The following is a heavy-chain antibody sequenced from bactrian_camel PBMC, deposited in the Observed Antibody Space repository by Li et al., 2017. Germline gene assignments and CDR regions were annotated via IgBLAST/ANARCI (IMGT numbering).Heavy chain of an antibody. D-gene: IGHD1*01. J-gene: IGHJ4*01. CDR1: RAIYHSNC. Sequence: VQLVESGGGSVQAGGSLRLSCAVPRAIYHSNCMGWFRQAPGKEREWVAFTFTGDGTTSYTDSVKGRFTISRDNARNLVYLHMNSLKPEDTAVYYCVRDQESSFADWGQGTQVTVS. CDR3: VRDQESSFAD. V-gene: IGHV3S53*01. CDR2: TFTGDGTT.